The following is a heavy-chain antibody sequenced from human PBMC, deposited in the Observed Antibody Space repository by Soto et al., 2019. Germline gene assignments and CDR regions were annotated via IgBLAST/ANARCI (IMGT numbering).Heavy chain of an antibody. V-gene: IGHV3-21*01. Sequence: PGGSLRLSCAASGFTFSSYSMNWVRQAPGKGLEWVSSISSSSSYIYYADSVKGRFTISRDNAKNSLYLQMNSLRAEDTAVYYCARAQSVDYYYYYMDVWGKGTTVTVSS. CDR1: GFTFSSYS. J-gene: IGHJ6*03. CDR2: ISSSSSYI. CDR3: ARAQSVDYYYYYMDV.